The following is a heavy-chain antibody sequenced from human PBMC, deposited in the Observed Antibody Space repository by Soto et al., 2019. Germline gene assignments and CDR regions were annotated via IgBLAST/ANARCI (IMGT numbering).Heavy chain of an antibody. CDR2: MNPNSGNT. CDR3: ARGPNFGWVYAHGWEVYGMDV. D-gene: IGHD2-8*01. CDR1: GYTFTSYD. V-gene: IGHV1-8*01. Sequence: ASVKVSCKASGYTFTSYDINWVRQATGQGLEWMGWMNPNSGNTGYAQKFQGRVTMTRNTSISTAYMELSSLRSEDTAVYYCARGPNFGWVYAHGWEVYGMDVWGQGTTVTVSS. J-gene: IGHJ6*02.